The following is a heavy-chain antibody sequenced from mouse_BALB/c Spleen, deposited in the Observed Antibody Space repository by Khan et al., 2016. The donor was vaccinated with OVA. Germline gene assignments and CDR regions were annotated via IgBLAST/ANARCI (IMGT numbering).Heavy chain of an antibody. D-gene: IGHD2-14*01. V-gene: IGHV1-4*01. J-gene: IGHJ3*01. CDR1: GYTFTSYT. CDR3: VREGAYYRSDGWFAY. Sequence: VKLLESGAELARPGASVKMSCKASGYTFTSYTIHWIRQRPGQALEWIGHINPSNNYTNYNQNFKDKATLIVDKSSTTAYIQLSSLTSEDSAVYYCVREGAYYRSDGWFAYWGQGTLVTVSA. CDR2: INPSNNYT.